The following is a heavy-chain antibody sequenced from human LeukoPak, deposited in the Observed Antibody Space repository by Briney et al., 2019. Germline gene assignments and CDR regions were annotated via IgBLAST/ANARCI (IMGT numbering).Heavy chain of an antibody. CDR3: ARDMAGTDAFDI. CDR1: GGSISSYY. J-gene: IGHJ3*02. D-gene: IGHD6-19*01. V-gene: IGHV4-59*01. Sequence: PSETLSLTCTVSGGSISSYYWSWIRQPPGKGLEWIGYIYYSGTTNYSPSLKSRVTISVDTSKNQFSLKLSSVTAADTAVYYCARDMAGTDAFDIWGQGTMVTVSS. CDR2: IYYSGTT.